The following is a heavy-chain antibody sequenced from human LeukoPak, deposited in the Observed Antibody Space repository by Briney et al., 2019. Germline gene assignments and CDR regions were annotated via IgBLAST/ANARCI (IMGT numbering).Heavy chain of an antibody. CDR2: INHSGST. V-gene: IGHV4-34*01. CDR3: ARVCSNRGYSSSWYRTKHWFDP. CDR1: GGSFSGYY. Sequence: SETLSLTCAVYGGSFSGYYWSWIRKPPGKGLEWIGEINHSGSTNYNPSLKSRVTISVDTSKNQFSLKLSSVTAADTAVYYCARVCSNRGYSSSWYRTKHWFDPWGQGTLVTVSS. J-gene: IGHJ5*02. D-gene: IGHD6-13*01.